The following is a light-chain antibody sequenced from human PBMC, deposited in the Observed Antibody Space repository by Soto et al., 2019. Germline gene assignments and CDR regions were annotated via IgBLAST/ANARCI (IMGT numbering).Light chain of an antibody. J-gene: IGKJ4*01. CDR2: GAS. CDR3: LQYNSYPFT. Sequence: DIQMTQSPSAMSASLGDRVTITCRASQSISNSLAWFQQKPGKVPKRLIYGASTLQSGAPSRFSGSASGAAFTLTISSLQPEDFATYYCLQYNSYPFTFGGGTKVDIK. V-gene: IGKV1-17*03. CDR1: QSISNS.